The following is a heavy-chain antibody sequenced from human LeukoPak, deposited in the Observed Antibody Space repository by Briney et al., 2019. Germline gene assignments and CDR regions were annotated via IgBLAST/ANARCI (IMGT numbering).Heavy chain of an antibody. J-gene: IGHJ5*02. CDR2: IVPLFGTA. D-gene: IGHD1-1*01. Sequence: ASVKVSCKASGHTFTGYYVYWVRQAPGQGLEWMGGIVPLFGTASYAQNFQGRLTITTDDSASTAYMELSSLRSEDTAVYYCAREGGIATATTWCFDPWGQGTLVTVSS. V-gene: IGHV1-69*05. CDR1: GHTFTGYY. CDR3: AREGGIATATTWCFDP.